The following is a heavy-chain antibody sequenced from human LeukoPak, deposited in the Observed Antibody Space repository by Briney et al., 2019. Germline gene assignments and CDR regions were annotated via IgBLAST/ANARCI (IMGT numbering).Heavy chain of an antibody. J-gene: IGHJ3*02. CDR1: GFTFSSYS. D-gene: IGHD3-10*01. CDR2: INSGSSYT. CDR3: ARWVRGDAFDI. V-gene: IGHV3-21*03. Sequence: PGGSLRLSCAASGFTFSSYSMNWVRQAPGKGLEWVSSINSGSSYTYYAESVKGRFTISRDNAMISLYLQMNSLRAEDTAVYYCARWVRGDAFDIWGQGTMVTVSS.